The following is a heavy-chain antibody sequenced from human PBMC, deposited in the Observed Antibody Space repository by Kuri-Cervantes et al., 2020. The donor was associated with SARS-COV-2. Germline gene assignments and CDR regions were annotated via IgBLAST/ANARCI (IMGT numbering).Heavy chain of an antibody. D-gene: IGHD6-6*01. V-gene: IGHV3-48*01. J-gene: IGHJ4*02. Sequence: GGSLRLSCAASGFTFSSYSMNWVRQAPGKGLEWVSYISSSSSTIYYADSVKGRFTISRDNAKNSLYLQMNSLRAEDTAVYYCAREEDSSSSSLFDYWGQGTLVTVSS. CDR1: GFTFSSYS. CDR3: AREEDSSSSSLFDY. CDR2: ISSSSSTI.